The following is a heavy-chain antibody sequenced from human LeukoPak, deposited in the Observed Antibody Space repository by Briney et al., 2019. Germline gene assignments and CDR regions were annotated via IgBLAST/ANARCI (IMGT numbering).Heavy chain of an antibody. V-gene: IGHV3-15*01. CDR3: TTGDYYDSSGYYLFPFDY. D-gene: IGHD3-22*01. J-gene: IGHJ4*02. Sequence: GGSLRLSCAASGSTFSSYSMNWVRQAPGKGLEWVGRIKSKTDGGTTDYAAPVKGRFTISRDDSKNTLYLQMNSLKTEDTAVYYCTTGDYYDSSGYYLFPFDYWGQGTLVTVSS. CDR1: GSTFSSYS. CDR2: IKSKTDGGTT.